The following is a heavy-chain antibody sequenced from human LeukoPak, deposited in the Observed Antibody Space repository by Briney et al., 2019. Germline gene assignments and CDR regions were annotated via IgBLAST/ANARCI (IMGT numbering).Heavy chain of an antibody. V-gene: IGHV3-15*01. CDR2: IKSKTDGGTT. D-gene: IGHD3-10*01. CDR1: GFTFSNAW. CDR3: TTWSPVLLWFGEPGVDTAMVSY. J-gene: IGHJ4*02. Sequence: GGSLRLSCAASGFTFSNAWMSWVRQAPGKGLEWVGRIKSKTDGGTTDYAAPVKGRFTISRDDSKNTLYLQMNSLKTEDTAVYYCTTWSPVLLWFGEPGVDTAMVSYWGQGTLVTVSS.